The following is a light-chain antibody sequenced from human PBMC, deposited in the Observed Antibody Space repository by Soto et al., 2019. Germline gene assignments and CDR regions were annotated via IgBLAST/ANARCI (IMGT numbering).Light chain of an antibody. CDR1: SSNIGAGYD. CDR2: GNS. CDR3: QSYDSSLSGWGV. Sequence: QSVLTQPPSVSGAPGQRATISCTGSSSNIGAGYDVHWYQQLPGTAPKLLIYGNSNRPSGVPDRFSGSKSGTSASLAITGLQAEDEADYYCQSYDSSLSGWGVFGTGTKVTVL. V-gene: IGLV1-40*01. J-gene: IGLJ1*01.